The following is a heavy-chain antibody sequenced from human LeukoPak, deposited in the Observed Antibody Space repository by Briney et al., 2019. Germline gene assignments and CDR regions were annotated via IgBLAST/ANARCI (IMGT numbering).Heavy chain of an antibody. CDR1: GFTFRSYA. V-gene: IGHV3-7*03. J-gene: IGHJ5*02. CDR3: ARVLGYSFDP. CDR2: IKQDGSET. D-gene: IGHD5-18*01. Sequence: PGGSLRLSCAASGFTFRSYAMHWVRQAPGKGLEWVANIKQDGSETYYVDSVKGRFTISRDNSKNTLYLQMNSLRAEDTAVYYCARVLGYSFDPWGQGTLVTVSS.